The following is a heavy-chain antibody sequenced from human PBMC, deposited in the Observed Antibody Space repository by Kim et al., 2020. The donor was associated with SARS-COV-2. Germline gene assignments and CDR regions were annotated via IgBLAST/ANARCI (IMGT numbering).Heavy chain of an antibody. J-gene: IGHJ6*02. CDR2: INTNTGNP. CDR1: GYTFTSYA. Sequence: ASVKVSCKASGYTFTSYAMNWVRQAHGQGLEWMGWINTNTGNPTYAQGFTGRFVFSLDTSVSTAYLQISSLKAEDTAVYYCARSQFPIAVAPNYYYYGMDVWGQGTTVTVSS. V-gene: IGHV7-4-1*02. D-gene: IGHD6-19*01. CDR3: ARSQFPIAVAPNYYYYGMDV.